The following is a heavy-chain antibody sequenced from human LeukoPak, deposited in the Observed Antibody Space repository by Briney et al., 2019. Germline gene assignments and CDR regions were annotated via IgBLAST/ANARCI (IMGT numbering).Heavy chain of an antibody. CDR3: AREVYDILSGPPGAFDI. CDR2: TYYRSKWYN. Sequence: SQTLSLTCAISGDSVSSNSAAWNWIRQSPSRGLEWLGRTYYRSKWYNDYAVSVRGRITINPDTSKNQFSLKLSSVTAADTAVYYCAREVYDILSGPPGAFDIWGQGTMVTVSS. D-gene: IGHD3-9*01. V-gene: IGHV6-1*01. CDR1: GDSVSSNSAA. J-gene: IGHJ3*02.